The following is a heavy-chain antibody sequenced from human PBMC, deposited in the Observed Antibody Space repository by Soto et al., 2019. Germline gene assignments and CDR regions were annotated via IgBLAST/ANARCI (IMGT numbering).Heavy chain of an antibody. CDR2: INPKSGGT. V-gene: IGHV1-2*04. J-gene: IGHJ4*02. Sequence: ASAEVSCKACGDAITSCGRRWVRQENEQRLEWMGWINPKSGGTNYAQKFQGWVTMTRDTSISTAYMELSRLRSDDTVVYYCAIGPDIVVVVDAPGFDYWGQGTLVTVSS. D-gene: IGHD2-15*01. CDR3: AIGPDIVVVVDAPGFDY. CDR1: GDAITSCG.